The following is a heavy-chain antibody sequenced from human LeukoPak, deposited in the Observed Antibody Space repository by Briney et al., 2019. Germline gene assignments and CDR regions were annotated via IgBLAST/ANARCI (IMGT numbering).Heavy chain of an antibody. CDR1: GGSISSSSYY. Sequence: SETLSLTCTVSGGSISSSSYYWGWIRQPPGKGLEWIGSIYYSGSTYYNPSLKSRVTISVDTSKNQFSLKLSSVTAADTAVYYCARHGEGYYYGSGTYMDVWGKGTTVTISS. D-gene: IGHD3-10*01. V-gene: IGHV4-39*01. CDR3: ARHGEGYYYGSGTYMDV. J-gene: IGHJ6*03. CDR2: IYYSGST.